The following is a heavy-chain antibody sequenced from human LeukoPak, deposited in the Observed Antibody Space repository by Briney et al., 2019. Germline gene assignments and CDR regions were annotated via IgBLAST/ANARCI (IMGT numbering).Heavy chain of an antibody. D-gene: IGHD1-26*01. Sequence: SVKVSCKASGGTFSSYAISWVRQAPGQGLEWMGGIIPIFGTANYAQKFQGRVTITADESTRTAYMALSSLRSEDTAVYYCASEFGSSDGYWGQATLATVSS. CDR1: GGTFSSYA. CDR3: ASEFGSSDGY. J-gene: IGHJ4*02. CDR2: IIPIFGTA. V-gene: IGHV1-69*01.